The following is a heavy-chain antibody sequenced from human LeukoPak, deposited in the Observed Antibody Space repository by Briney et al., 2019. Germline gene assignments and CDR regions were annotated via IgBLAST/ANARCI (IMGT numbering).Heavy chain of an antibody. CDR1: GGSISSYY. Sequence: SETLSLTCTVSGGSISSYYWSWIRQPPGKGLEWIGYIYYSGSTNYNPSLKSRVTISLNTSKNQFSLKLSSVTAAETAVYYCARRHSLWFGESASNWFDPWGQGTLVTVSS. V-gene: IGHV4-59*01. D-gene: IGHD3-10*01. J-gene: IGHJ5*02. CDR3: ARRHSLWFGESASNWFDP. CDR2: IYYSGST.